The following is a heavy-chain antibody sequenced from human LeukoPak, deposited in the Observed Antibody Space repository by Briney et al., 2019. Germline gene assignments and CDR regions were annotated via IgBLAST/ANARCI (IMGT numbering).Heavy chain of an antibody. J-gene: IGHJ4*02. CDR1: GYTFTSYG. CDR2: ISAYNGNT. CDR3: ARSRPPGTSSPIDY. V-gene: IGHV1-18*01. Sequence: ASVKVSCKASGYTFTSYGISWVRQAPGQGLEWMGWISAYNGNTNYAQKLQGRVTMTTDTSTSTAYVELRSLRSDDTAVYYCARSRPPGTSSPIDYWGQGTLVTVSS. D-gene: IGHD1-7*01.